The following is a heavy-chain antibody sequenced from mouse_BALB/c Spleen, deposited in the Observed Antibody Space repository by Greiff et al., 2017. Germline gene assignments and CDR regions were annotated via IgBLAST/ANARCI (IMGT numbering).Heavy chain of an antibody. CDR2: IDPANGNT. J-gene: IGHJ3*01. CDR1: GFNIKDTY. V-gene: IGHV14-3*02. CDR3: ARWGAYYGNYGFAY. D-gene: IGHD2-10*01. Sequence: VQLKQSVAELVKPGASVKLSCTASGFNIKDTYMHWVKQRPEQGLEWIGRIDPANGNTKYDPKFQGKATITADTSSNTAYLQLSSLTSEDTAVYYCARWGAYYGNYGFAYWGQGTLVTVSA.